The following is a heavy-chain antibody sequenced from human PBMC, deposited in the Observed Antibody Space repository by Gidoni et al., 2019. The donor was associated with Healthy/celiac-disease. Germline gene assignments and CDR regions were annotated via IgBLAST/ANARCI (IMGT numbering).Heavy chain of an antibody. J-gene: IGHJ4*02. Sequence: EVQLVESGGGLVRPGGSLRLSCAASGFTFRHAWMNWVRQAPGKGLEWVGRIKSKTDGGTTDYAAPVKGRFTISRDDSKNTLYLQMNSLKTEDTAVYYCTTDQPGFWSGYLDYWGQGTLVTVSS. D-gene: IGHD3-3*01. CDR3: TTDQPGFWSGYLDY. CDR2: IKSKTDGGTT. CDR1: GFTFRHAW. V-gene: IGHV3-15*07.